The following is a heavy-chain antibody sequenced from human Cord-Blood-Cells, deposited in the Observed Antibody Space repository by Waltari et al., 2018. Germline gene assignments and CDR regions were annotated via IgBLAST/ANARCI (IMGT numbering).Heavy chain of an antibody. J-gene: IGHJ5*02. CDR1: GFTFSSYG. V-gene: IGHV3-30*18. D-gene: IGHD6-13*01. CDR2: ISYDGSNK. Sequence: QVQLVESGGGVVQPGRSLRLSCAASGFTFSSYGMHWVRQAPGKGLEWVAVISYDGSNKYYAESVKGRFTISRDNSKNTLYLQMNSLRAEDTAVYYCAKDDVEQQLFSWGQGTLVTVSS. CDR3: AKDDVEQQLFS.